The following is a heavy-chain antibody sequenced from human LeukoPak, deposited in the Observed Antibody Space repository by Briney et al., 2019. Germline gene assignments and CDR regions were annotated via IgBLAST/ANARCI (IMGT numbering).Heavy chain of an antibody. CDR1: GYTFTGYY. CDR3: ARVGIAAAVLRGFDP. CDR2: INPNSGGT. J-gene: IGHJ5*02. Sequence: ASVKVSCKASGYTFTGYYMHWVRQAPGQGLEWIGWINPNSGGTNYAQKFQGRVTMTRDTSISTAYMELSRLRSDDTAVYYCARVGIAAAVLRGFDPWGQGTLVTVSS. D-gene: IGHD6-13*01. V-gene: IGHV1-2*02.